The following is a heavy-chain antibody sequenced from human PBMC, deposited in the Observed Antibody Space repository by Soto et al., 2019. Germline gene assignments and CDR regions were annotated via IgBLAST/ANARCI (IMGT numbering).Heavy chain of an antibody. CDR1: GGSFSGYY. Sequence: PSETLSLTCAVYGGSFSGYYWSWIRQPPGKGLEWIGEINHSGSTNYNPSLKSRVTISVDTSKNQFSLKLSSVTAADTAVYYCARGRYCSGGSCYSNWFDPWGQGTLVTVSS. D-gene: IGHD2-15*01. CDR3: ARGRYCSGGSCYSNWFDP. J-gene: IGHJ5*02. CDR2: INHSGST. V-gene: IGHV4-34*01.